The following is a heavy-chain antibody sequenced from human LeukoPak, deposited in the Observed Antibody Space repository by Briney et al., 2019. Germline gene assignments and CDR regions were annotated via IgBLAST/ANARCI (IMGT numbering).Heavy chain of an antibody. D-gene: IGHD6-19*01. CDR1: GASISSSSNY. V-gene: IGHV4-39*07. Sequence: TSETLSLTCTVSGASISSSSNYWGWIRQPPGKGLEWIGDSYYKGTTYYNPSLKSRVTISVDTSKNQFSLKLTSVTAADMAVYYCAGIAVAGTDYWGQGTLVTVSS. J-gene: IGHJ4*02. CDR2: SYYKGTT. CDR3: AGIAVAGTDY.